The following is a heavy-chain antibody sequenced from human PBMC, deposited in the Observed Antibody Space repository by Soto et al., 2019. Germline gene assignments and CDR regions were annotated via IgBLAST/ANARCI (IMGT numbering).Heavy chain of an antibody. D-gene: IGHD3-10*01. CDR3: AREGVQAAWFDP. CDR2: IYYSGST. J-gene: IGHJ5*02. V-gene: IGHV4-59*01. CDR1: GGSISSYY. Sequence: QVQLQESGPGLVKPSETLSLTCTVSGGSISSYYWSWIRQPPGKGLEWIGYIYYSGSTNYNPSLKSRGTISVDTSKNQFSLKLSSVTAADTAVYYCAREGVQAAWFDPWGQGTLVTVSS.